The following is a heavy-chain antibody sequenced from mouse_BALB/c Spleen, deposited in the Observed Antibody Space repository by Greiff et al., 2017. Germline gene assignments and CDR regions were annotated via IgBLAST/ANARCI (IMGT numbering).Heavy chain of an antibody. J-gene: IGHJ4*01. D-gene: IGHD1-1*01. CDR2: ISSGGGST. CDR3: ARHHYYGSSYEGNAMDY. CDR1: GFAFSSYD. Sequence: EVKLVESGGGLVKPGGSLKLSCAASGFAFSSYDMSWVRQTPEKRLEWVAYISSGGGSTYYPDTVKGRFTISRDNAKNTLYLQMSSLKSEDTAMYYCARHHYYGSSYEGNAMDYWGQGTSVTVSS. V-gene: IGHV5-12-1*01.